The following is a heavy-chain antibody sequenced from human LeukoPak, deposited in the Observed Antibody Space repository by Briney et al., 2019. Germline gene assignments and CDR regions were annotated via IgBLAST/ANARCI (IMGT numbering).Heavy chain of an antibody. Sequence: PSETLSLTCTVSGGSISSYYWSWIRQPPGKGLEWIGYIYYSGSTNYNPSLKSRVTISVDTSKNQFSLKLSSVTAADTAVYYCARGADIVVVPAAIREYNWFDPWGQGTLVTVSS. CDR1: GGSISSYY. D-gene: IGHD2-2*01. V-gene: IGHV4-59*12. J-gene: IGHJ5*02. CDR3: ARGADIVVVPAAIREYNWFDP. CDR2: IYYSGST.